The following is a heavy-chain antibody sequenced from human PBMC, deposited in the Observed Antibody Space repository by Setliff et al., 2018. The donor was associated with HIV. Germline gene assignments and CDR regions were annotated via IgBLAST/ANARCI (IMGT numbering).Heavy chain of an antibody. Sequence: PGGSLRLSCAASGFTFSDYYMSWLRQAPGKGLEWVSYISRDGNTIYYADSVKGRFTISRDNAKNSLYLQLNSLRPEDTAVYYCARDKDKGQKYADYWGQGTVVTVSS. J-gene: IGHJ4*02. D-gene: IGHD3-16*02. CDR1: GFTFSDYY. V-gene: IGHV3-11*01. CDR3: ARDKDKGQKYADY. CDR2: ISRDGNTI.